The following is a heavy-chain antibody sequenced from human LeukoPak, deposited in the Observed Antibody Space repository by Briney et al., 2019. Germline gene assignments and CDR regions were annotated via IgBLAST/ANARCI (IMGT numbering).Heavy chain of an antibody. V-gene: IGHV1-18*04. CDR1: GYTFTSYY. J-gene: IGHJ3*02. CDR2: ISAYNGNT. Sequence: GASVKVSCKASGYTFTSYYIHWVRQAPGQGLEWMGWISAYNGNTNYAQKFQGRFTMTEDTSTDTAFMELSSLTSDDTAVYYCATDRIVEVNFEAFQIWGQGTMVTVSS. D-gene: IGHD1-26*01. CDR3: ATDRIVEVNFEAFQI.